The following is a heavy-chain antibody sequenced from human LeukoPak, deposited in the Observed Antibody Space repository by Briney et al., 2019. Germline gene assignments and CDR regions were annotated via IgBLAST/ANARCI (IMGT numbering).Heavy chain of an antibody. CDR3: ANSGDFYFCMDI. CDR1: GVSISSYY. V-gene: IGHV4-4*07. J-gene: IGHJ6*02. CDR2: VFNTGTT. D-gene: IGHD2-15*01. Sequence: SETLSLTCSVSGVSISSYYWNWLRQPAGKGLEWIGRVFNTGTTNYNPSLKSRVTMSLDTSKSQFSLSLSSVTAADTAIYWGANSGDFYFCMDIWGQGTTVTVSS.